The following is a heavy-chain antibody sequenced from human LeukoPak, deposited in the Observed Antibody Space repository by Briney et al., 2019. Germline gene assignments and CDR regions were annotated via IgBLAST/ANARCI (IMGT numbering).Heavy chain of an antibody. J-gene: IGHJ3*02. Sequence: GGSLRLSCAASGFTVSSNYMSWVRQAPGKGPEWVAYMKQDGSEKDYVDSVKGRFTISRDNAKNSLYLQMNSLRGEDTAVYYCARHGGAFDIWGQGTLVTVSS. CDR1: GFTVSSNY. CDR3: ARHGGAFDI. D-gene: IGHD3-10*01. V-gene: IGHV3-7*01. CDR2: MKQDGSEK.